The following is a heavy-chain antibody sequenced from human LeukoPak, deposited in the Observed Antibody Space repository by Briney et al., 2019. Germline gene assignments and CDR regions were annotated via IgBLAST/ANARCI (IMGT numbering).Heavy chain of an antibody. CDR3: AKAGYDILTGYFDY. V-gene: IGHV3-30*02. CDR2: LRYDGSHK. J-gene: IGHJ4*02. D-gene: IGHD3-9*01. Sequence: PGGSLRLSCAASGFTFSSYGLHWVRQAPGKDLEWVAFLRYDGSHKYYADSVKGRFTISRDNSKNSLYLQMNSLRAEDTALYYCAKAGYDILTGYFDYWGQGTLVTVSS. CDR1: GFTFSSYG.